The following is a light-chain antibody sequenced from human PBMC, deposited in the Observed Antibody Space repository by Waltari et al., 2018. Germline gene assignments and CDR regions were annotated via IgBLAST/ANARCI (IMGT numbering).Light chain of an antibody. CDR3: QQYNNWPQT. J-gene: IGKJ2*01. V-gene: IGKV3-15*01. CDR2: GAS. CDR1: QSINSH. Sequence: EIVMTQSPATLSVSLGERATLSCRASQSINSHLAWYQHKPGQAPRLLLCGASSRATGIPARFSASGSGTEFTLTVSSLQSEDFAVYYCQQYNNWPQTFGQGTKLEIK.